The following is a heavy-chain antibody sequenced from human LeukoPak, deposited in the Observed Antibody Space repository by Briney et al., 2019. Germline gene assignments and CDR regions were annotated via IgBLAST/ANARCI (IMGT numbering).Heavy chain of an antibody. J-gene: IGHJ4*02. V-gene: IGHV1-2*02. CDR1: GYTFTGYY. CDR2: INPNSGGT. CDR3: ASGFSSWYLSPYYLEY. D-gene: IGHD6-13*01. Sequence: ASVKVSCKASGYTFTGYYIHWVRQVPGQALEWMGWINPNSGGTNYAQKFQGRVTMTRDTSITTAYMELSRLRSDDTAVYYSASGFSSWYLSPYYLEYCGQGSPVSVSS.